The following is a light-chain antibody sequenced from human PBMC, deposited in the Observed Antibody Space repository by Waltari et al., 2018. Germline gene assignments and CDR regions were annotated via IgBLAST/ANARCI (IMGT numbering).Light chain of an antibody. Sequence: DIQLTQSPSFLSASVGDRVTITCRASQDISSYLAWYQKNPGKAPKLLIYAASTLESGVPSRFSGSGSGTEFTLTISSLQPEDFATYYCQQLNSYPFAFGQGTRLEIK. CDR2: AAS. CDR3: QQLNSYPFA. J-gene: IGKJ5*01. CDR1: QDISSY. V-gene: IGKV1-9*01.